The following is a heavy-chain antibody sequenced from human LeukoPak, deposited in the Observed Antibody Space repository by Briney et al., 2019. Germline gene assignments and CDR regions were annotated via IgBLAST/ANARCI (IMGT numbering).Heavy chain of an antibody. Sequence: GGSLRLSCAASGFTFSSYAMSWVRQAPGKGLEWVSGISGSGGNAYYADSVQGRFTISRDNSKNTLYLQMNSLRVEDTAIYYCAKSTTGYYYYGMDVWGQGTTVTVSS. CDR3: AKSTTGYYYYGMDV. J-gene: IGHJ6*02. D-gene: IGHD4-11*01. CDR1: GFTFSSYA. CDR2: ISGSGGNA. V-gene: IGHV3-23*01.